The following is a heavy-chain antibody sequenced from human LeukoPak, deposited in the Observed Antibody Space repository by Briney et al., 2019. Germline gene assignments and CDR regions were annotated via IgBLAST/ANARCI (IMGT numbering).Heavy chain of an antibody. CDR3: ARGNYYGSGSLNY. Sequence: GGSLRLSCAASGFTFSSYAMHWVRQAPGKGLEWVAVISYDGSNKYYADSVKGRFTISRDNSKNTLYLQMNSLRAEDTAVYYCARGNYYGSGSLNYWGQGTLVTVSS. J-gene: IGHJ4*02. D-gene: IGHD3-10*01. V-gene: IGHV3-30-3*01. CDR2: ISYDGSNK. CDR1: GFTFSSYA.